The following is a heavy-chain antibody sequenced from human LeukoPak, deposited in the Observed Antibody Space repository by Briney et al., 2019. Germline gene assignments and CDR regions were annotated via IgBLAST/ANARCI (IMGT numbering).Heavy chain of an antibody. V-gene: IGHV4-34*01. CDR3: ARDVVVVPAAIHYGMDV. CDR2: INHSGGT. J-gene: IGHJ6*02. Sequence: SETLSLTCAVYGGSFSDYFWGWIRQPPGKGLEWIGEINHSGGTYYNPSLKSRVTISVDTSKNQFSLNLSSVTAADTAMYYCARDVVVVPAAIHYGMDVWGQGTTVTVSS. CDR1: GGSFSDYF. D-gene: IGHD2-2*01.